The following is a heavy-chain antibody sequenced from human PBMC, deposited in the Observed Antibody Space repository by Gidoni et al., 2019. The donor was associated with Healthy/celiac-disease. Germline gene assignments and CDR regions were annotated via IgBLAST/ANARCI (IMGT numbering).Heavy chain of an antibody. D-gene: IGHD3-22*01. CDR2: ISGSGGRT. CDR1: AFTFSSYA. J-gene: IGHJ3*02. V-gene: IGHV3-23*01. Sequence: EVQLLDSGGGLVQPGGSLSLSCAASAFTFSSYAMSWVRQAPGKGLEWVAAISGSGGRTYYADSVKGRFTISRDNSKNTLYLQMNSLRAEDTAVYYCAKERGSSGYYYVPDAFDIWGQGTMVTVSS. CDR3: AKERGSSGYYYVPDAFDI.